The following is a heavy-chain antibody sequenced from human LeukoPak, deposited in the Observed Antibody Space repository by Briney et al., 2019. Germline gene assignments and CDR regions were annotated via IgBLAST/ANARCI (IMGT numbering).Heavy chain of an antibody. CDR3: ARSGDDFWSGYYTFDWFDP. D-gene: IGHD3-3*01. Sequence: PSETLSLTCTVSGGSISSGSYYWSWTRQPPGKGLEWIGYIYYSGSPNYNPSLKSRVTISVDTSKNQFSLKLSSVTAADTAVYYCARSGDDFWSGYYTFDWFDPWGQGTLVTVSS. CDR2: IYYSGSP. J-gene: IGHJ5*02. CDR1: GGSISSGSYY. V-gene: IGHV4-61*01.